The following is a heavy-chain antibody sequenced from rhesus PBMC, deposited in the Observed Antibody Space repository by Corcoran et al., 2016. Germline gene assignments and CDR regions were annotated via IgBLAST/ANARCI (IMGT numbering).Heavy chain of an antibody. J-gene: IGHJ4*01. CDR3: ARGFRGGSNYPGY. V-gene: IGHV4S10*01. CDR1: GGSISDSYR. D-gene: IGHD4-29*01. CDR2: FYGSSTST. Sequence: QVQLQESGPGVVKPSETLSLTCAVSGGSISDSYRWSWIRQPPGKGLEWMGYFYGSSTSTHYNPSLKSRVTMSKDTSKNQFSLKLSSVTAADTAVYYCARGFRGGSNYPGYWGQGVLVTVSS.